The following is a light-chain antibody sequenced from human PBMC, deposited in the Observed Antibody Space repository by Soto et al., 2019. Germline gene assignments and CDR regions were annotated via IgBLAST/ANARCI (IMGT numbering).Light chain of an antibody. CDR1: SSDVGGYNY. CDR2: DVS. Sequence: QSALTQPRSVSGSPVQSVTISCTGTSSDVGGYNYVSWYQQHPGKAPKLMIYDVSERPSGVPDRFSGSKSGNTASLTISGLQAEDEADYYCCSYAGSFYVFGTGTKVTVL. CDR3: CSYAGSFYV. J-gene: IGLJ1*01. V-gene: IGLV2-11*01.